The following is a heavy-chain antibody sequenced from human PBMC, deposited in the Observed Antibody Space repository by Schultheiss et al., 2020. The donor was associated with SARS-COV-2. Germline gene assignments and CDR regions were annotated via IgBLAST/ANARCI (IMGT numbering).Heavy chain of an antibody. Sequence: ASVKVSCKASGYTFTSYYMHWVRQAPGQGLEWMGWISAYNGNTNYAQKLQGRVTMTRDTSISTAYMELSRLRSDDTAVYYCARGYGDYFDYWGQGTLVTVSS. CDR2: ISAYNGNT. V-gene: IGHV1-2*02. CDR3: ARGYGDYFDY. CDR1: GYTFTSYY. D-gene: IGHD4-17*01. J-gene: IGHJ4*02.